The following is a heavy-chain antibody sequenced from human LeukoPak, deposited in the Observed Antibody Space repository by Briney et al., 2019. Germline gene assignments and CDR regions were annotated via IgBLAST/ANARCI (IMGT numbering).Heavy chain of an antibody. CDR1: SGSISSSSYY. J-gene: IGHJ3*02. Sequence: SETLSLTCAVSSGSISSSSYYWGWIRQPPGKGLEWIGSIYYSGSTYYNPSLKSRVTLSVETSKNQFSLKLRSVTAADTAVYYCARQERGYDGSGHRAFDIWGQGTMVTISS. V-gene: IGHV4-39*01. D-gene: IGHD3-22*01. CDR2: IYYSGST. CDR3: ARQERGYDGSGHRAFDI.